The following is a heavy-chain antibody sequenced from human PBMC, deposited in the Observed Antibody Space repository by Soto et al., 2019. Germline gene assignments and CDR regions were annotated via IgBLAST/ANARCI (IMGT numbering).Heavy chain of an antibody. D-gene: IGHD3-10*01. CDR2: INAGNGNT. CDR1: GYTFTSYA. V-gene: IGHV1-3*01. Sequence: ASVKVSCKASGYTFTSYAMHWVRQAPGQRLEWMGWINAGNGNTKYSQKFQGRVTITRDTSASTAYMELSRLRSEDTAVYYCAMYYYGSGRRNYYYYMDVWGKGTTVTVSS. CDR3: AMYYYGSGRRNYYYYMDV. J-gene: IGHJ6*03.